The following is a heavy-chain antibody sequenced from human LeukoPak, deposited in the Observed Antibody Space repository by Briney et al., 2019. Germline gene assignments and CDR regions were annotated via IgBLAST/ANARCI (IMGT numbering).Heavy chain of an antibody. J-gene: IGHJ4*02. CDR2: INPSGGST. CDR3: ARVRDAYYYDSSGYYQPFDY. V-gene: IGHV1-46*01. CDR1: GFTFTSYY. D-gene: IGHD3-22*01. Sequence: PGRSLRVSCAASGFTFTSYYMHWVRQAPGQGLEWMGIINPSGGSTSYAQKFQGRVTMTRDTSTSTVYMELSSLRSEDTAVYYCARVRDAYYYDSSGYYQPFDYWGQGTLVTVSS.